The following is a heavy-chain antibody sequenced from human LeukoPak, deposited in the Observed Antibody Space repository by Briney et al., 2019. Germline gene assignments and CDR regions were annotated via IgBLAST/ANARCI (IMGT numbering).Heavy chain of an antibody. CDR2: ISYDGSNK. J-gene: IGHJ4*02. V-gene: IGHV3-30-3*01. CDR3: ARATYYYDSSGYYYTYYFDY. CDR1: GFTFSSYA. Sequence: GRSLRLSCAASGFTFSSYAMHWVRQAPGKGLEWVAVISYDGSNKYYADSVKGRFTISRDNSKNTLYLQMNSLRAEDTAVYYCARATYYYDSSGYYYTYYFDYWGEATLVTVSS. D-gene: IGHD3-22*01.